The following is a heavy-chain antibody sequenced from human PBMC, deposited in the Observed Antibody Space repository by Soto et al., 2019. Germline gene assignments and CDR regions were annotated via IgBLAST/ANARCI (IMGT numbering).Heavy chain of an antibody. CDR2: ISASGTTT. CDR1: GFSFSTYS. CDR3: AKDVASGNPLIYFYYGLDV. V-gene: IGHV3-23*01. D-gene: IGHD3-3*01. Sequence: GGSLRLSCAASGFSFSTYSVAWVRQAPGKGLEWVSSISASGTTTVCADSVKGRFTISRDNSNNILYLQMNNLRPDDTAKYYCAKDVASGNPLIYFYYGLDVWGQGTTVTVSS. J-gene: IGHJ6*02.